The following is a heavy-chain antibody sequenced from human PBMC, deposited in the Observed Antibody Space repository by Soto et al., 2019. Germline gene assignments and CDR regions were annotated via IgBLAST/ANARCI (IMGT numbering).Heavy chain of an antibody. CDR1: GGSISSGDYY. V-gene: IGHV4-30-4*01. D-gene: IGHD2-21*01. CDR2: IYYSGST. CDR3: ARELSYSYYYGMDV. J-gene: IGHJ6*02. Sequence: PSETLSLTCTVSGGSISSGDYYWSWIRQPPGKGLEWIGYIYYSGSTYYNPSLKSRVTISVDTSKNQFSLKLSSVTAADTAVYYCARELSYSYYYGMDVWGQATTVTVSS.